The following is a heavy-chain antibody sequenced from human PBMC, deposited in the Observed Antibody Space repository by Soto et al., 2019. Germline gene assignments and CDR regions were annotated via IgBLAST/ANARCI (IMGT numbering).Heavy chain of an antibody. D-gene: IGHD2-15*01. Sequence: AGGSLRLSCAASGFTFSSYSMNWVRQAPGKGLEWVSSISSSSSYIYYADSVKGRFTISRDNAKNSLYLQMNSLRAEDTAVYYCARDHGYCSGGSCYQATSYYYGMDVWGQGTTVTVSS. CDR2: ISSSSSYI. CDR1: GFTFSSYS. V-gene: IGHV3-21*01. J-gene: IGHJ6*02. CDR3: ARDHGYCSGGSCYQATSYYYGMDV.